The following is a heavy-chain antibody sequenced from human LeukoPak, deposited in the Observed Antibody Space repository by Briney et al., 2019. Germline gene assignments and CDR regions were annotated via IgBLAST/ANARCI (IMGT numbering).Heavy chain of an antibody. D-gene: IGHD5-18*01. CDR2: IIPIFGTT. CDR3: ARGGHNYGYSYFDY. CDR1: GGTFSSYA. J-gene: IGHJ4*02. Sequence: SVKVSCKASGGTFSSYAISWVRQAPGQGLEWMGRIIPIFGTTNYAQKFQGRVTITTDESTSTVYMELSSPRSEDTAVYYCARGGHNYGYSYFDYWGQGALVTVSS. V-gene: IGHV1-69*05.